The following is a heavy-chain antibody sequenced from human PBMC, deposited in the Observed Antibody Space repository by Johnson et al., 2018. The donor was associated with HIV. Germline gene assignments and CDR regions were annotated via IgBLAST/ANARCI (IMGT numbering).Heavy chain of an antibody. D-gene: IGHD5-18*01. CDR2: ISSSGSTT. Sequence: VTLVESGGGLVQPGGSLRLSCAASGFTFSSYAMSWVRQAPGKGLEWVSYISSSGSTTYYAGSVKGRFTISRDNSKNTLYLQMNSLRVDDTAIYYCARAYTYDAFDIWGQGTVVTVSS. V-gene: IGHV3-48*01. J-gene: IGHJ3*02. CDR1: GFTFSSYA. CDR3: ARAYTYDAFDI.